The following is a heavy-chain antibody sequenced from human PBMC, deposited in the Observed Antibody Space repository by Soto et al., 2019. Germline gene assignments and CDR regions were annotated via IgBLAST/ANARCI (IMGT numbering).Heavy chain of an antibody. Sequence: EVQLLESGGGLVQPGGSLRLSCAASGITISNYPMSWVRQAPGKGLEWVSGISGSGDRTYYADSAKGRFTISKDISKNSLSLQVDSLAVDDTAVYFCVKDDGGSQSKPPLWGQGTLVTVSS. CDR1: GITISNYP. J-gene: IGHJ4*02. CDR3: VKDDGGSQSKPPL. CDR2: ISGSGDRT. V-gene: IGHV3-23*01. D-gene: IGHD3-10*01.